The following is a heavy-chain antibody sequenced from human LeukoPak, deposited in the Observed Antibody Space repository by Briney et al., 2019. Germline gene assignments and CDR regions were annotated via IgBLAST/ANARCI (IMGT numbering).Heavy chain of an antibody. CDR3: ARGSTVTRVWDADYFDY. CDR2: INYSGST. Sequence: SETLSLTCTVSGGSISSYYWSWIRQPPGKGLEWIGYINYSGSTNYNPSLKSRVTISVDTSKNQFSLKLSSVTAADTAVYYCARGSTVTRVWDADYFDYWGQGTLVTVSS. D-gene: IGHD4-17*01. CDR1: GGSISSYY. V-gene: IGHV4-59*01. J-gene: IGHJ4*02.